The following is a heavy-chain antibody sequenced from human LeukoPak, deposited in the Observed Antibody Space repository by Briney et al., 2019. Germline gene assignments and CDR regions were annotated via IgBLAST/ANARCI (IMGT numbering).Heavy chain of an antibody. J-gene: IGHJ4*02. D-gene: IGHD2-2*01. V-gene: IGHV1-18*01. Sequence: ASVKVSCKASGYTFTSYGISWVRQAPGQGLEWMGWISVYNGNTNYGQKVQGRVTMTTETSTRTAYMELRSLTSDDTAVYYCAREKGAYCSSTSCYYFFDYWGQGTLVTVSS. CDR2: ISVYNGNT. CDR1: GYTFTSYG. CDR3: AREKGAYCSSTSCYYFFDY.